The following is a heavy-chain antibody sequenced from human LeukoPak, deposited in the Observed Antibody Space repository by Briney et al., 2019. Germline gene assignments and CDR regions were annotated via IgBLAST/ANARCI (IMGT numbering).Heavy chain of an antibody. D-gene: IGHD4-23*01. V-gene: IGHV1-8*01. Sequence: ASVKVSYKASGYTFTSYDINWVRQATGQGLEWMGWMNPNSGNTGYAQKFQGRVTMTRNTSISTAYMELSSLRSEDTAVYYCARGPHDYGGNSYAFDIWGQGTMVTVSS. J-gene: IGHJ3*02. CDR3: ARGPHDYGGNSYAFDI. CDR2: MNPNSGNT. CDR1: GYTFTSYD.